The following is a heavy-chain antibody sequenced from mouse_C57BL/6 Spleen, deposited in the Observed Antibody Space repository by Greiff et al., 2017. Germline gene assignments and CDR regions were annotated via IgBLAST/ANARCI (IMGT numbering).Heavy chain of an antibody. CDR1: GFTFTDYY. Sequence: EVKLVESGGGLVQPGGSLSLSCAASGFTFTDYYMSWVRQPPGQALEWLGFIRNTANGYTTEYSASVKGRFTISRDNSQSILYLQMNAQRAEDSATYYCARAPHYYGSSYQWYFDVWGTGTTVTVSS. V-gene: IGHV7-3*01. CDR2: IRNTANGYTT. D-gene: IGHD1-1*01. J-gene: IGHJ1*03. CDR3: ARAPHYYGSSYQWYFDV.